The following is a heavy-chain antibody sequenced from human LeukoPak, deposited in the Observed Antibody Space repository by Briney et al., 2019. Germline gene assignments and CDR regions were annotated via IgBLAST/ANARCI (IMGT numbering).Heavy chain of an antibody. CDR3: ARTYYGSGSLDY. CDR2: INPNSGGT. J-gene: IGHJ4*02. V-gene: IGHV1-2*02. CDR1: GYTFTGYY. Sequence: ASVKVSCKASGYTFTGYYMHWVRQAPGQGLEWMGWINPNSGGTNYAQKFQGRVTMTRDTSISTDYMELSRLRSDETAVYYCARTYYGSGSLDYWGQGTLVTVSS. D-gene: IGHD3-10*01.